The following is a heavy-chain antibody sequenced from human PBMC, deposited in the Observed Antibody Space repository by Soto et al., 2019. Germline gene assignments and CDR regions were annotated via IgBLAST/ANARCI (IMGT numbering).Heavy chain of an antibody. CDR1: GFSLSTSGVG. CDR3: AHSLYYGSGSYHNWFDP. Sequence: QITLKESGPTLVKPTQTLTLTCTFSGFSLSTSGVGVGWICQPPGKALEWLALIYWDDDKRYSPSLKSRLTITKDTSKNQVVLTMTNMDPVDTATYYCAHSLYYGSGSYHNWFDPWGQGTLVTVSS. D-gene: IGHD3-10*01. J-gene: IGHJ5*02. CDR2: IYWDDDK. V-gene: IGHV2-5*02.